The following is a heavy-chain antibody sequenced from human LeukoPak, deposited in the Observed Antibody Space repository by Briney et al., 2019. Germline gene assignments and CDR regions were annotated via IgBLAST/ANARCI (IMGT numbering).Heavy chain of an antibody. Sequence: GGSLRLSCAASGFTFSNYAMNWARQAPGKGLEWISYIDNRSSTIYYADSVKGRFTISRDNSKNSLYLQMNSLRAEDTATYYCAREDDWNYEDYWGQGTLVTVSS. D-gene: IGHD1-7*01. CDR1: GFTFSNYA. J-gene: IGHJ4*02. CDR3: AREDDWNYEDY. CDR2: IDNRSSTI. V-gene: IGHV3-48*03.